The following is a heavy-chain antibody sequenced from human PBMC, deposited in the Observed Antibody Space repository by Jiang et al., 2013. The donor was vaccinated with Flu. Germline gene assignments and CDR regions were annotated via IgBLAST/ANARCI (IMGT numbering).Heavy chain of an antibody. D-gene: IGHD3-16*02. CDR1: GYTFTSYA. V-gene: IGHV1-3*01. J-gene: IGHJ4*02. CDR3: ASPGGVYDYVWGSYRN. Sequence: GAEVKKPGASVKVSCKASGYTFTSYAMHWVRQAPGQRLEWMGWINAGNGNTKYSQKFQGRVTITRDTSASTAYMELSSLRSEDTAAYYCASPGGVYDYVWGSYRNWGQGTLVTVSS. CDR2: INAGNGNT.